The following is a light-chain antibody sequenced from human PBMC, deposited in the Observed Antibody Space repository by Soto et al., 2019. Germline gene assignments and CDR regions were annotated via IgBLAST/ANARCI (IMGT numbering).Light chain of an antibody. Sequence: IDMTQPAATLSFPPGERATLYCRASQSVRSWLVWYQQRPGQAPRLLIYDASTWATGIPFRFSGSGSGTEFTLTISSPQSEDFGVYYCQQNKNYPGTFGQGTKVDIK. V-gene: IGKV3-15*01. CDR2: DAS. CDR3: QQNKNYPGT. CDR1: QSVRSW. J-gene: IGKJ1*01.